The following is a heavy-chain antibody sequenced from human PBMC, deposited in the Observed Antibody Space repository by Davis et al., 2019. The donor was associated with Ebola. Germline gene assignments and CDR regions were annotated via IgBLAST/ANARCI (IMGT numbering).Heavy chain of an antibody. D-gene: IGHD5-18*01. CDR3: AREGYSYGYDY. Sequence: SPKTPRPAPGFSFSDYYLRWIRLVPGKGLEWVSYMSSSGGTIYYADSVKGRFTISRDNAKNSLYLQMNSLRAEDTAVYYCAREGYSYGYDYWGQGTLVTVSS. J-gene: IGHJ4*02. CDR2: MSSSGGTI. CDR1: GFSFSDYY. V-gene: IGHV3-11*01.